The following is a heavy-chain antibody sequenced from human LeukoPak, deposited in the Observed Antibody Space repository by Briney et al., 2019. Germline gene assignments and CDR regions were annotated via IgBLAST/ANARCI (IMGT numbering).Heavy chain of an antibody. CDR2: IYPGDSDT. CDR1: GYSFTSYW. Sequence: GESLKVSCKGSGYSFTSYWIGWVRRMPGKGLEWMGIIYPGDSDTRYSPSFQGQVTVSADKSISTAYLQWSSLKASDTAMYYCARGDWGSSSKIYFDYWGQGTLVTVSS. CDR3: ARGDWGSSSKIYFDY. D-gene: IGHD6-13*01. J-gene: IGHJ4*02. V-gene: IGHV5-51*01.